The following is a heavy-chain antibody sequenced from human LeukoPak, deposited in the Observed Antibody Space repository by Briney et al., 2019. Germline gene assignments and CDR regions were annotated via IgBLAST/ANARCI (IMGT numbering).Heavy chain of an antibody. CDR2: IRRDGSQK. CDR3: ASIDYGDDY. D-gene: IGHD4-17*01. J-gene: IGHJ4*02. CDR1: GFTFSSYA. V-gene: IGHV3-7*01. Sequence: GGSLRLSCAASGFTFSSYAMTWVRQAPGKGLEWVANIRRDGSQKYYVESVKGRFTTSRDNSKNLVYLQMDSLRAEDTAVYYCASIDYGDDYWGQGTLVTVSS.